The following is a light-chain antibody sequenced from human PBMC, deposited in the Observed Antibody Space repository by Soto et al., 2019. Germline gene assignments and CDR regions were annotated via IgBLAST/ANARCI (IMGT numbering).Light chain of an antibody. CDR3: QQYNSYSDFT. Sequence: DIQMTQSPSTLSASVGDRVTITCRASQSIATYLTWYQQKPGKAPKLLIYDASSLKSGVPSRFSGSGSGTEFTLTISSLQPDDFATYYCQQYNSYSDFTFGGGTKVDIK. CDR1: QSIATY. J-gene: IGKJ4*01. V-gene: IGKV1-5*01. CDR2: DAS.